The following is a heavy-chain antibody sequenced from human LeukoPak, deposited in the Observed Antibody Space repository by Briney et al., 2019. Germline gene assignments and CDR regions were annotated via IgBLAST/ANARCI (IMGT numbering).Heavy chain of an antibody. CDR1: GFTFSSYT. CDR3: AKVRGSGSYSDHYFDY. J-gene: IGHJ4*02. Sequence: GGSLRLSCAASGFTFSSYTMSWVRQAPGKGLEWVSAISGSGGSTYYADSVKGRFTISRDNSKNTLYLQMNSLRAEDTAVYYCAKVRGSGSYSDHYFDYWGQGTLVTVSS. D-gene: IGHD3-10*01. V-gene: IGHV3-23*01. CDR2: ISGSGGST.